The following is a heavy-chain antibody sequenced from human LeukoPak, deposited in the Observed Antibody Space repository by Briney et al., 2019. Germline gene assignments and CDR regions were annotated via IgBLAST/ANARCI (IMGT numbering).Heavy chain of an antibody. V-gene: IGHV1-2*02. Sequence: ASVKVSCKASGYTFIGYYIHWVRQAPGPGLEWMGWINPESGDTNYAQKFQGRVTMTRDTSISAAYMELSRLRSDDTAVYYCARATYTAAVSYYFDYWGQGTLVTVSS. D-gene: IGHD2-2*01. CDR3: ARATYTAAVSYYFDY. CDR1: GYTFIGYY. CDR2: INPESGDT. J-gene: IGHJ4*02.